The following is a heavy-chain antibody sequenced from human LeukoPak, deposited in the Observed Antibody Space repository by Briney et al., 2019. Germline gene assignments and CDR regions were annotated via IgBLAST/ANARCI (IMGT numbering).Heavy chain of an antibody. V-gene: IGHV3-21*04. Sequence: GGSLRLSCVASGFTFSNYGVRQAPGKGLEWVSFISSSSSYIYYADSVKGRFTISRDNAKKSLYLQMNSLRAEDTAVYYCASSWYYYDSSGYYRSEYFDYWGQGTLVTVSS. D-gene: IGHD3-22*01. CDR1: GFTFSNYG. CDR3: ASSWYYYDSSGYYRSEYFDY. J-gene: IGHJ4*02. CDR2: ISSSSSYI.